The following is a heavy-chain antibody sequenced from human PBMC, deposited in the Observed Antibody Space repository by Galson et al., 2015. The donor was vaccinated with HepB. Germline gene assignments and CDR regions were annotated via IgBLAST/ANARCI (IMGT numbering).Heavy chain of an antibody. J-gene: IGHJ5*02. CDR2: IIPIFGTA. V-gene: IGHV1-69*13. CDR3: ARAPSWRYYYDSTFDP. Sequence: SVKVSCKASGGTFSSYAISWVRQAPGQGLEWMGGIIPIFGTANYAQKFQGRVTITADESTSTAYMELSSLRSEDTAVYYCARAPSWRYYYDSTFDPWGQGTLVTVSS. D-gene: IGHD3-22*01. CDR1: GGTFSSYA.